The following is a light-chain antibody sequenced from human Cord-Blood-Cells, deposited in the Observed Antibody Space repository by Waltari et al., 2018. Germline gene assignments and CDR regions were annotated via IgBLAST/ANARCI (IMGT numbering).Light chain of an antibody. CDR2: EGS. CDR1: SSDVGSYNL. Sequence: QSALTQPASVSGSPGQSIPISCTGTSSDVGSYNLVSWYQQSPGKAPKLMIYEGSKRPSGVSNRVSGSKSGNTASLTISGLQAEDEADYYCCSYAGSWVFGGGTKLTVL. CDR3: CSYAGSWV. V-gene: IGLV2-23*01. J-gene: IGLJ3*02.